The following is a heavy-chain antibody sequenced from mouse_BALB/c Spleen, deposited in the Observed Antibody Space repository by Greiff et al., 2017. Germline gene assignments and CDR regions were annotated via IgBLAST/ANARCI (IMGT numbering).Heavy chain of an antibody. Sequence: EVKLVESGGGLVQPGGSMKLSCVASGFTFSSYWMSWVRQSPEKGLEWVAEIRLKSDNYATHYAESVKGKFTISRDDSKSRLYLQMNSLRAEDTGIYYCTFVYYYGKTPYYYAMDYWGQGTSVTVSS. CDR3: TFVYYYGKTPYYYAMDY. J-gene: IGHJ4*01. CDR2: IRLKSDNYAT. V-gene: IGHV6-6*02. D-gene: IGHD1-1*01. CDR1: GFTFSSYW.